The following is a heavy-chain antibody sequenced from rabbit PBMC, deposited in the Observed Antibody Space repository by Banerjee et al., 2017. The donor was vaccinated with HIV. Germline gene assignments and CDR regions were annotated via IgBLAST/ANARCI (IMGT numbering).Heavy chain of an antibody. J-gene: IGHJ4*01. V-gene: IGHV1S40*01. CDR1: GLDFSNCY. D-gene: IGHD4-1*01. Sequence: QSLEESGGDLVKPGASLTLTCTASGLDFSNCYMCWVCQAPGKGLEWIGCIYTGSGATYYASWAKGRFTISRPSSTTVTLQMSSLTAADTATYFCARDLAGVIGWNFNLWGPGTLVTVS. CDR2: IYTGSGAT. CDR3: ARDLAGVIGWNFNL.